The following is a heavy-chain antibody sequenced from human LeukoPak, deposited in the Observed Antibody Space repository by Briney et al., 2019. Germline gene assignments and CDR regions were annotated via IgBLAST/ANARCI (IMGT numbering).Heavy chain of an antibody. CDR3: ARTIVASAAFDY. V-gene: IGHV4-31*03. CDR2: IYHSGST. J-gene: IGHJ4*02. Sequence: PSQTLSLTCTVSGGSISSGDYYWSWIRQRPGKGLERIGNIYHSGSTYYNPSLKSRLTVSVDTSKNHFSLNLSSVTAADTAVYFCARTIVASAAFDYWGQGTPVIVSS. D-gene: IGHD6-13*01. CDR1: GGSISSGDYY.